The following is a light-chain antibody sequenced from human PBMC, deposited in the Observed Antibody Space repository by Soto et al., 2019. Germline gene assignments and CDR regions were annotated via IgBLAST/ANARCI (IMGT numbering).Light chain of an antibody. Sequence: IQMTQSPSSLSASEGDRVTITCRASQSVDAYLHWFQQKPGKPPKLLIYAASTLQSGVPSRFIGSGSETDFTLTISSLQPEDFATYYCQQSHSAPYTFGQGTKVEIK. CDR1: QSVDAY. V-gene: IGKV1-39*01. J-gene: IGKJ2*01. CDR2: AAS. CDR3: QQSHSAPYT.